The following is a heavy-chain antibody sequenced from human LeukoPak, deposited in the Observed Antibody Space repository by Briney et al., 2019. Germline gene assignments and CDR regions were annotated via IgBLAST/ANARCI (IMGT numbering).Heavy chain of an antibody. V-gene: IGHV3-30-3*01. J-gene: IGHJ6*03. CDR1: GFTFSSYA. D-gene: IGHD2/OR15-2a*01. CDR2: ISYDGSNK. Sequence: GGSLRLSCAASGFTFSSYAMHWVRQVPGKGLEWVTVISYDGSNKYYADSVKGRFTISRANSKNTLFLQMNSLRGEDTAVYYCARDQQNHHYYMDVWGKGTTVTVSS. CDR3: ARDQQNHHYYMDV.